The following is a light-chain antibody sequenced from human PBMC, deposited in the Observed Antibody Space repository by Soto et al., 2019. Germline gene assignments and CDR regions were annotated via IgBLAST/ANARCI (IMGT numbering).Light chain of an antibody. V-gene: IGKV1-5*01. CDR2: DAS. J-gene: IGKJ4*01. Sequence: DIQMTQSPSILSASVGDRVTITCRASQSISRWLSWYQQKPGKAPKLLIYDASSLESGIPSRFSGSGSGTEFSLTISSLQSDDFATYYCQQYNHYSGLTFGGGTNVEIK. CDR1: QSISRW. CDR3: QQYNHYSGLT.